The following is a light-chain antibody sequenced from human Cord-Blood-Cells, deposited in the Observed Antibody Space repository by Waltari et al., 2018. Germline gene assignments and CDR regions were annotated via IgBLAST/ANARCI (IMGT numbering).Light chain of an antibody. J-gene: IGLJ2*01. CDR2: DVS. Sequence: QSALTQPASVSGSPGQSITLSCTGTSSDVGGYNYVSWYQQHPGKAPKLMSYDVSKRPSGVSTRFSGSRSGNTASLTISGLQAEDEADYYCSSYTSSSTLVFGGGTKLTVL. CDR1: SSDVGGYNY. CDR3: SSYTSSSTLV. V-gene: IGLV2-14*01.